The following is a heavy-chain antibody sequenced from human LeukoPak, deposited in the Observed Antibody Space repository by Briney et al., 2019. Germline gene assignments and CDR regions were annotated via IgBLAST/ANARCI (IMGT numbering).Heavy chain of an antibody. V-gene: IGHV6-1*01. CDR2: TYYRSKWYN. Sequence: SQTLSLTCAISGDSGSSNSAAWNWIRQSPSRGLEWLGRTYYRSKWYNDYAVSVKSRITINPDTSKNQFSLQLNSVTPEDTAVYYCARGAWSSSWSGDDAFDIWGQGTMVTVSS. CDR3: ARGAWSSSWSGDDAFDI. D-gene: IGHD6-13*01. J-gene: IGHJ3*02. CDR1: GDSGSSNSAA.